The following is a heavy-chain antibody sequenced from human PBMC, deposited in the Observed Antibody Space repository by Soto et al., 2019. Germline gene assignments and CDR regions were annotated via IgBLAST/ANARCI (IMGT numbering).Heavy chain of an antibody. J-gene: IGHJ4*02. CDR2: ISGRGGVT. V-gene: IGHV3-23*01. Sequence: EVQLLESGGGLVQPGGSLRLTCVGSGFTFRNQDMRWVRQAPGKGLEWVSGISGRGGVTYYADSVKGRFTISRDNSKKTLYLQMNNLRANDTAVYYCAKDLQFRSYYESAGHYNDWGQGTLVTVSS. CDR3: AKDLQFRSYYESAGHYND. CDR1: GFTFRNQD. D-gene: IGHD3-22*01.